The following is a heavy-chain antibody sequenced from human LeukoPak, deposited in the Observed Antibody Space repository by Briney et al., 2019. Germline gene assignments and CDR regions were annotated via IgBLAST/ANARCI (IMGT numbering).Heavy chain of an antibody. J-gene: IGHJ4*02. CDR1: GFTFSSYA. D-gene: IGHD2/OR15-2a*01. CDR3: AKDRNSWPSNFDS. V-gene: IGHV3-23*01. Sequence: PGGSLRLSCAASGFTFSSYAVNWVRQAPGKGREWVSAISSSGGTTYYADSVKGRFSISRDNSKNMLYLQMNSLRAEDTAVYYCAKDRNSWPSNFDSWGQGTLVTVSA. CDR2: ISSSGGTT.